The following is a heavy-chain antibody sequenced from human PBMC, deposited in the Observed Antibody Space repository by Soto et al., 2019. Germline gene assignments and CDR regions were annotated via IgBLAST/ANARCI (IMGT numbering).Heavy chain of an antibody. CDR2: IYYSGST. J-gene: IGHJ5*02. CDR3: ARAYYDFWSGYSYVSGNWFDP. Sequence: SETLSLTCTVSGGSISSGGYYWSWIRQHPGKGLEWIGYIYYSGSTYYNPSLKSRVTISVDTSKNQFSLKLSSVTAADTAVYYCARAYYDFWSGYSYVSGNWFDPWGQGTLVTVSS. CDR1: GGSISSGGYY. V-gene: IGHV4-31*03. D-gene: IGHD3-3*01.